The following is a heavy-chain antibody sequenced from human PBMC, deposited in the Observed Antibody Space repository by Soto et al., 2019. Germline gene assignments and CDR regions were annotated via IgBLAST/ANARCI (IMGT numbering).Heavy chain of an antibody. CDR2: IYYSGST. CDR3: ARMVRGVYYYYYYMDV. CDR1: GGSISSYY. V-gene: IGHV4-59*08. D-gene: IGHD3-10*01. J-gene: IGHJ6*03. Sequence: SETLSLTCTVSGGSISSYYWSWIRQPPGKGLEWIGYIYYSGSTNYNPSLKSRVTISVDTSKNQFSLKLSSVTAADTAVYYCARMVRGVYYYYYYMDVWGKGTTVTSP.